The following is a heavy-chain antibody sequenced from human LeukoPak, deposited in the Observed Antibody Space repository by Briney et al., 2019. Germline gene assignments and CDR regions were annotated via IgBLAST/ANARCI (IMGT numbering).Heavy chain of an antibody. J-gene: IGHJ4*02. CDR1: GGSFSGYY. V-gene: IGHV4-34*01. D-gene: IGHD4-17*01. CDR2: INHSGST. Sequence: PSETLSLTCAVYGGSFSGYYWSWIRQPPGKGLEWIGEINHSGSTNYNPSLKSRVTISVDTSKNQFSLKLSSVTAADTAVYYCARGDYGYYFEDWGLGILVTVSS. CDR3: ARGDYGYYFED.